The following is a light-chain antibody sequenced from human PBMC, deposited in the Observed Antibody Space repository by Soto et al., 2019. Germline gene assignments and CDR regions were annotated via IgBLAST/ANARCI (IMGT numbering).Light chain of an antibody. CDR1: QGISSS. J-gene: IGKJ2*01. Sequence: DIQLTQSPSFLSASVGDRVTITCRASQGISSSLAWFQQKPGKDPKLLIYAASTLQSRVPSRFSGSGSGTDFTLTISSLQPEDFPTDDCLQLNTSPHTFGQGAKLEIK. CDR2: AAS. V-gene: IGKV1-9*01. CDR3: LQLNTSPHT.